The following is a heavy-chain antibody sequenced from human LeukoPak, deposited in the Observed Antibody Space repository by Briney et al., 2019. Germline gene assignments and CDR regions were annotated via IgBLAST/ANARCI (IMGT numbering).Heavy chain of an antibody. V-gene: IGHV4-38-2*01. Sequence: SETLSLTCSISGYSFTSGHYWGWIRQPPGKGLEWIANIYHTGSAHYNPSLKSRVTISVDTSKNQFSLKLSSVTAADTAVYYCARYCTSTTCILRGFDYWGQGTLVTVSS. CDR3: ARYCTSTTCILRGFDY. CDR2: IYHTGSA. D-gene: IGHD2-2*01. CDR1: GYSFTSGHY. J-gene: IGHJ4*02.